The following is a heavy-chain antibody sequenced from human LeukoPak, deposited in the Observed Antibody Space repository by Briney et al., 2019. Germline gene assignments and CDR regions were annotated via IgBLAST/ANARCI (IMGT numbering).Heavy chain of an antibody. CDR1: GFTFSNYW. J-gene: IGHJ4*02. D-gene: IGHD6-13*01. CDR2: IQQHGSET. Sequence: GGSLRLSCEGSGFTFSNYWMSWVRQAPGKGLEWVANIQQHGSETYYGDSVKGRFTISRDNAKNSLYLQMNSLRAEDTAVYYCAKDRAFSSSWYDYWGQGTLVTVSS. CDR3: AKDRAFSSSWYDY. V-gene: IGHV3-7*03.